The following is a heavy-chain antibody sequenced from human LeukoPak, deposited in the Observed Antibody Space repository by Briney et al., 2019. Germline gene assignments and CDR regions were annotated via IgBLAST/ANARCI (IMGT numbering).Heavy chain of an antibody. CDR2: ISDSGGRT. CDR3: AKDVVPDGN. V-gene: IGHV3-23*01. J-gene: IGHJ4*02. D-gene: IGHD3-10*02. Sequence: GGSLRLSCAASGLTFSNYAMSWVRQAPGKGLEWVSAISDSGGRTYYADSVKGRFTISRSNSKNTLYLQMNSLRAEDTAVYYCAKDVVPDGNWGQGTLVTVSS. CDR1: GLTFSNYA.